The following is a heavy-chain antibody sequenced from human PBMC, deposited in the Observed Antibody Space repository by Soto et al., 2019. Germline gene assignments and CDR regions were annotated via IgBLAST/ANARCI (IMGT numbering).Heavy chain of an antibody. V-gene: IGHV3-30-3*01. D-gene: IGHD6-13*01. Sequence: GGSLRLSCAASGFTFSSYAMHWVRQAPGKGLEWVAVISYDGSNKYYADSVKGRFTISRDNSKNTLYLQMNSLRAEDTAVYYCARDQVAAAGMSPWLVSYGMDVWGQGTTVTVSS. J-gene: IGHJ6*02. CDR1: GFTFSSYA. CDR3: ARDQVAAAGMSPWLVSYGMDV. CDR2: ISYDGSNK.